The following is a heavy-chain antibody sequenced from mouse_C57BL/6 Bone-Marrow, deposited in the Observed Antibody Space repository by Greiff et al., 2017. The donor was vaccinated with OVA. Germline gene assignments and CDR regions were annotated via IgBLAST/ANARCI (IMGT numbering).Heavy chain of an antibody. CDR2: IDPSDSYT. J-gene: IGHJ4*01. CDR3: ARELTGLYYYAMDY. CDR1: GYTFTSYW. Sequence: QVQLQQPGAELVMPGASVKLSCKASGYTFTSYWMHWVKQRPGPGLEWIGEIDPSDSYTNYNQKFKGKSTLTVDKSSSTAYMQLSSLTSEDSAVYYCARELTGLYYYAMDYWGQGTSVTVSS. D-gene: IGHD4-1*01. V-gene: IGHV1-69*01.